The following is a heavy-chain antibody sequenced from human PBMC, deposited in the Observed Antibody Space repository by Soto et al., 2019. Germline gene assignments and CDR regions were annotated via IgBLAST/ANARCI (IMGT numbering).Heavy chain of an antibody. V-gene: IGHV4-61*08. J-gene: IGHJ4*02. CDR1: GGSVSICGYY. CDR3: ARTDFWSAYYRKGGGVDKAMVKRGTIEY. CDR2: IYYSGST. D-gene: IGHD3-3*01. Sequence: ADTLSLTFTVSGGSVSICGYYLGWMLQPPGKVLEWIVYIYYSGSTNYNPSVRSRVTISVDTSKNQFSLKLSSVTAADTAVYYCARTDFWSAYYRKGGGVDKAMVKRGTIEYWGKGTLVSVSS.